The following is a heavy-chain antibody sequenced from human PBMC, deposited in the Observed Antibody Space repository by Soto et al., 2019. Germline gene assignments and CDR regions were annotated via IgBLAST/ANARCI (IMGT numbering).Heavy chain of an antibody. V-gene: IGHV3-30-3*01. D-gene: IGHD3-22*01. CDR3: ARDLFYYDSSRADDAFDV. Sequence: QVQLVESGGGVVQPGRSLRLSCEASGFTLRTYAMHWVRQAPGKGLEWLAVISYDGSIDFYADSVKGRVTISRDNFKNTLYLQMHSLSVDDTAVYYCARDLFYYDSSRADDAFDVWGQGTRVTVSS. CDR1: GFTLRTYA. CDR2: ISYDGSID. J-gene: IGHJ3*01.